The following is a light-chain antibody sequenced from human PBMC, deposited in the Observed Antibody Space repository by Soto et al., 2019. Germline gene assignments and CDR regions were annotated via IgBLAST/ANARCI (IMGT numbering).Light chain of an antibody. Sequence: NFMLTQPHSVSESPGKTVTISCTHSSGSIASNYVQWYQQRPGSAPTTVIYEDNQRPSGVPDRFSGSIDSSSKSASLTISGLKPEDEADYYCQSYDSSNYVVFGGGTKLTVL. CDR1: SGSIASNY. J-gene: IGLJ2*01. CDR3: QSYDSSNYVV. V-gene: IGLV6-57*04. CDR2: EDN.